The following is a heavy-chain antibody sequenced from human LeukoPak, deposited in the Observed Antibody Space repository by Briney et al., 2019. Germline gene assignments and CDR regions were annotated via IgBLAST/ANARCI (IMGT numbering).Heavy chain of an antibody. J-gene: IGHJ6*03. V-gene: IGHV4-59*01. CDR3: AGGYSYGSTYYYMDV. Sequence: PSETLSLTCTVSGGSISSYYWSWIRQPPGKGLEWIGYIYYSGSTNYNPSLKSRITISVDTSKNQFSLKLSSVTAADTAVYYCAGGYSYGSTYYYMDVWGKGTTVTISS. CDR1: GGSISSYY. D-gene: IGHD5-18*01. CDR2: IYYSGST.